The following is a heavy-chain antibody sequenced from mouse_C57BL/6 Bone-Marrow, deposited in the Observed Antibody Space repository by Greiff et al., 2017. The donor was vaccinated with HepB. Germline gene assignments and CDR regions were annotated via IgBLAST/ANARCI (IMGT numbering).Heavy chain of an antibody. CDR3: ARDYDYYFDY. V-gene: IGHV1-69*01. CDR1: GYTFTSYW. Sequence: QVQLQQPGAELVMPGASVKLSCKASGYTFTSYWMHWVKQRPGQGLEWIGEIDPSDSYTNYNQKFKGKSTLTGDKSSSTAYMQLSSLTSEDSAVYYCARDYDYYFDYWGQGTTLTVSS. CDR2: IDPSDSYT. D-gene: IGHD2-4*01. J-gene: IGHJ2*01.